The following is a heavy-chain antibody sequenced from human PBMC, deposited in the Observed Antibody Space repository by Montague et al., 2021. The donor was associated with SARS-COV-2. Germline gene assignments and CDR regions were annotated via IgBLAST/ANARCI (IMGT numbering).Heavy chain of an antibody. CDR1: GYTFTGYY. D-gene: IGHD6-13*01. CDR3: ARLAAAEGQNYYYYGMDV. J-gene: IGHJ6*02. Sequence: SMKVSCKASGYTFTGYYMHWVRQAPGQGLEWMGWINPNSGGTNYAQKFQGWVTMTRDTSISTAYMELSRLRSDDTAVYYCARLAAAEGQNYYYYGMDVWGQGTTVTVSS. V-gene: IGHV1-2*04. CDR2: INPNSGGT.